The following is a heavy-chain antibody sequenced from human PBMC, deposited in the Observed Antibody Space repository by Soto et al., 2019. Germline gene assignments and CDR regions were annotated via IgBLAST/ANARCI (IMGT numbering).Heavy chain of an antibody. Sequence: EVRLVESGGGLVQPGESLTLSCAASGFTFSSYWMHWVRQAPGKGLVWVSRIKSDGSGTYYADFVKGRLTISRDNAKNTLYLQMNSLRVEDTAVYFCAMGDGDRYDGNGYLGRHWGQGTLVTVSS. CDR2: IKSDGSGT. V-gene: IGHV3-74*01. D-gene: IGHD3-22*01. CDR1: GFTFSSYW. CDR3: AMGDGDRYDGNGYLGRH. J-gene: IGHJ4*02.